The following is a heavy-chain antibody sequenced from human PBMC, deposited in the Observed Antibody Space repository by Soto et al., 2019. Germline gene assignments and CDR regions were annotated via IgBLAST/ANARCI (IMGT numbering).Heavy chain of an antibody. CDR2: IIPIFGTA. J-gene: IGHJ6*02. V-gene: IGHV1-69*06. CDR3: ARGAGQQLPQDYYYGMDV. D-gene: IGHD6-13*01. Sequence: QVQLVQSGAEVKKPGSSVKVSCKASGGTFSSYAISWVRQAPGQGLEWMGGIIPIFGTANYAQKFQGRVTITEDKSTSTADMELSSLRSEDTAVYYCARGAGQQLPQDYYYGMDVWGQGTTVTVSS. CDR1: GGTFSSYA.